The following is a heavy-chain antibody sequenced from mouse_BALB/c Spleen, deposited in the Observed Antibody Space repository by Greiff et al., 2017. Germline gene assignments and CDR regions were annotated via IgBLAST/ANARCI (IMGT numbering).Heavy chain of an antibody. Sequence: EVQLQQSGAELVKPGASVKLSCTASGFNIKDTYMHWVNQRPEKGLEWIGRIDPANGNTKYDPKFQGKATITADTSSNTAYLQISSLTSEDTAVYYCARPLYYYGSSYGFAYWGQGTLVTVSA. CDR3: ARPLYYYGSSYGFAY. V-gene: IGHV14-3*02. J-gene: IGHJ3*01. D-gene: IGHD1-1*01. CDR1: GFNIKDTY. CDR2: IDPANGNT.